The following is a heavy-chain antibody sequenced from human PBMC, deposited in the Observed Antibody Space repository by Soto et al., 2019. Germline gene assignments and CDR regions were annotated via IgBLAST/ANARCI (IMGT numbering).Heavy chain of an antibody. V-gene: IGHV3-23*01. CDR2: ISGSGGST. J-gene: IGHJ4*02. Sequence: PGGSLRLSCAASGFTFSSYAMSWVRQAPGKGLEWVSAISGSGGSTYYADSVKGRFTISRDNSKNTLYLQMNSLRAEDTAVYYCAKGSGTPYSSSSVSTDYWGQGTLVTVSS. CDR1: GFTFSSYA. CDR3: AKGSGTPYSSSSVSTDY. D-gene: IGHD6-6*01.